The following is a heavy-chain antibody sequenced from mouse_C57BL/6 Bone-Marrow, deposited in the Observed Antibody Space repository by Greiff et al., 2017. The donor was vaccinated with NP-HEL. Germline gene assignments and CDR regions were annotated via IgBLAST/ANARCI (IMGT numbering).Heavy chain of an antibody. J-gene: IGHJ2*01. CDR3: ARRDDYDVPFDY. CDR1: GFTFSDYG. D-gene: IGHD2-4*01. CDR2: ISSGSSTI. Sequence: EVKLEESGGGLVKPGGSLKLSCAASGFTFSDYGMHWVRQAPEKGLEWVAYISSGSSTIYYADTVKGRFTISRDNAKNTLFLQMTSLRSEDTAMYYCARRDDYDVPFDYWGQGTTLTVSS. V-gene: IGHV5-17*01.